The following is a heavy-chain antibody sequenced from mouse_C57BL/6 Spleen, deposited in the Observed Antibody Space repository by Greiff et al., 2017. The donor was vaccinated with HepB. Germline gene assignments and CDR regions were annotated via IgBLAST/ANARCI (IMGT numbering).Heavy chain of an antibody. CDR3: ARGDYGSSYWYFDV. CDR1: GYSFTGYY. D-gene: IGHD1-1*01. CDR2: IYPYNGVS. Sequence: DVKLQESGPELVKPGASVKISCKASGYSFTGYYMHWVKQSHGNILDWIGYIYPYNGVSSYNQKFKGKATLTVDKSSSTAYMELRSLTSEDSAVYYCARGDYGSSYWYFDVWGTGTTVTVSS. V-gene: IGHV1-31*01. J-gene: IGHJ1*03.